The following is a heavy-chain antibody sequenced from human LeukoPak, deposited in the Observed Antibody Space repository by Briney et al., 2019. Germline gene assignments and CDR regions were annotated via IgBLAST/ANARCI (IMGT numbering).Heavy chain of an antibody. V-gene: IGHV4-61*02. CDR1: GGSISSGSYY. J-gene: IGHJ3*02. CDR3: AREVRYCSSTSCIRCFDI. D-gene: IGHD2-2*01. Sequence: SETLSLTCTVSGGSISSGSYYWSWIRQPAGKGLEWIGRIYTSGSTNYNPSLKSQVTISVDTSKNQFSLKLSSVTAADTAVYYCAREVRYCSSTSCIRCFDIWGQGTMVTVSS. CDR2: IYTSGST.